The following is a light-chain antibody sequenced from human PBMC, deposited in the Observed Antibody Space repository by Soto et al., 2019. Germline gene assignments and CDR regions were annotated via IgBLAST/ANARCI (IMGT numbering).Light chain of an antibody. Sequence: DIQMTQSPSSLSASVGDRVTITCRASQGISNHLAWYQQKPGKVPKVLIYAASTLQSGVPSRFSGSGSGTEFTLPISRLQPEDVAPYYCQRHNSAPPVTFGPGTKVDIK. CDR1: QGISNH. CDR2: AAS. V-gene: IGKV1-27*01. J-gene: IGKJ3*01. CDR3: QRHNSAPPVT.